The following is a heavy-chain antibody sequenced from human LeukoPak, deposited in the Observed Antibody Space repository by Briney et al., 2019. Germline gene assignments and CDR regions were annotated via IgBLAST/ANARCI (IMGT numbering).Heavy chain of an antibody. J-gene: IGHJ4*02. CDR2: IFYSGST. CDR1: GGSISSYY. V-gene: IGHV4-59*01. CDR3: ARDGGYCSGDSCYSY. Sequence: PSETLPFTCTVSGGSISSYYWSWIRQPPGKGLEWIGNIFYSGSTNYNPSLKSRVTISVDTSKNQFSLKLSSVTAADTAVYYCARDGGYCSGDSCYSYWGQGTLDTVSS. D-gene: IGHD2-15*01.